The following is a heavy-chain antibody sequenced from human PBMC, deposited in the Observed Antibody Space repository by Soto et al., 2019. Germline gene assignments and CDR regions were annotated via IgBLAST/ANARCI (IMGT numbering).Heavy chain of an antibody. CDR3: ARGSGYHDLYGMDV. CDR1: GFTFSSYG. D-gene: IGHD5-12*01. CDR2: IWYDGSNK. Sequence: PGGSLRLSCAASGFTFSSYGMHWVRQAPGKGLEWVAVIWYDGSNKYYADSVKGRFTISRDNSKNTLYLQMNSLRAEDTAVYYCARGSGYHDLYGMDVWGQGTTVTVSS. J-gene: IGHJ6*02. V-gene: IGHV3-33*01.